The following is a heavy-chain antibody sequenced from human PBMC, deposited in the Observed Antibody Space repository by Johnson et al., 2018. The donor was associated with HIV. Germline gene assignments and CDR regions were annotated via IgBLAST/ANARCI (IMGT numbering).Heavy chain of an antibody. CDR2: INWNGGST. Sequence: VQLVESGGGVVQPGGSLRLSCAASGFNFDDYGMSWVRQAPGKGLEWVSGINWNGGSTGYADSVKGRFTISRDNAKNSLYLQMNSLRAEDTALYYCARDRRYYGSGSYGGAFDIWGQGTMVTVSS. CDR1: GFNFDDYG. CDR3: ARDRRYYGSGSYGGAFDI. J-gene: IGHJ3*02. D-gene: IGHD3-10*01. V-gene: IGHV3-20*04.